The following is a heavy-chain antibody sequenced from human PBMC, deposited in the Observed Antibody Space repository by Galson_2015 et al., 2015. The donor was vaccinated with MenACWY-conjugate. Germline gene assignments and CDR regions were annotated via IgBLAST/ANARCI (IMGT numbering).Heavy chain of an antibody. J-gene: IGHJ4*02. V-gene: IGHV3-7*03. CDR2: VRQDDGET. Sequence: SLRLSCAASGFSFSSYGMSWVRQAPGKGLEWVAYVRQDDGETNYVDSVKGRFTISRDNARYSLYLQMNALRAEDTAVYYCARENTHNYAYAIDYWGQGILVSVSS. CDR1: GFSFSSYG. D-gene: IGHD3-16*01. CDR3: ARENTHNYAYAIDY.